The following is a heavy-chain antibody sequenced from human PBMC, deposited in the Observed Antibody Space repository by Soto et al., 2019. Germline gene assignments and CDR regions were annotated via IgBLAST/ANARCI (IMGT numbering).Heavy chain of an antibody. D-gene: IGHD2-8*01. CDR2: INPKSGGT. J-gene: IGHJ6*02. V-gene: IGHV1-2*04. CDR3: ARGDSTDCSNGVCSFFYNHDMDV. CDR1: GYTFTGYY. Sequence: ASVKVSCKASGYTFTGYYMHWVRQAPGQGLEWLGRINPKSGGTSTAQKFQGWVTMTTDTSISTASMELTRLTSDDTAIYYCARGDSTDCSNGVCSFFYNHDMDVWGQGTTVTVSS.